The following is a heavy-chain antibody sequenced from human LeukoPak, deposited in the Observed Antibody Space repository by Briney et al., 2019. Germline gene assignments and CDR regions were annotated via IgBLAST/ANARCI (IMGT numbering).Heavy chain of an antibody. CDR1: GFTFSSYA. CDR3: AKVGPGSSFDY. Sequence: GGSLRLSCAASGFTFSSYAMSWVRQAPGKGLEWVSTINGGGVNTHYADSVGGRFTISRDNSKNTLYLQMNSLRAEDTAVYYCAKVGPGSSFDYWGQGTLVTVSS. V-gene: IGHV3-23*01. D-gene: IGHD1-26*01. CDR2: INGGGVNT. J-gene: IGHJ4*02.